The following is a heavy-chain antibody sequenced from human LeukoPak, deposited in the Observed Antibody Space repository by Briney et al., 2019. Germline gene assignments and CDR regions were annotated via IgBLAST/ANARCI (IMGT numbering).Heavy chain of an antibody. CDR3: ARVGLRYCSSTSCQGEWFDP. D-gene: IGHD2-2*01. CDR2: IIPIFGTA. CDR1: GGTFSSYA. V-gene: IGHV1-69*13. Sequence: GASVKVSCKASGGTFSSYAISWVRQAPGQGFEWMGGIIPIFGTANYAQKFQGRVTITADESTSTAYMELSSLRSEDTAVYYCARVGLRYCSSTSCQGEWFDPWGQGTLVTVSS. J-gene: IGHJ5*02.